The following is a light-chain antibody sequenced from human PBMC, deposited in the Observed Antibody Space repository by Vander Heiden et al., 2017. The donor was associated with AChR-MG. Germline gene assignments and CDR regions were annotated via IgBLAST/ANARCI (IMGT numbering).Light chain of an antibody. J-gene: IGKJ4*01. V-gene: IGKV1-17*01. CDR3: LQHNSYPVT. Sequence: DIRITQSPSSLPASVGDRVTITYRAGQAIRRDLDWYQQKPGQAPKRLVYSASMLQSGVPSRFSGSGAGTDFTLTISSLRPEDSAVYFCLQHNSYPVTFGGGTKVEIK. CDR1: QAIRRD. CDR2: SAS.